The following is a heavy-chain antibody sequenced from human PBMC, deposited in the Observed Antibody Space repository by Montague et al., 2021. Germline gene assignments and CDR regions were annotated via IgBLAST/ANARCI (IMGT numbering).Heavy chain of an antibody. J-gene: IGHJ6*03. CDR1: GGSINSDYY. V-gene: IGHV4-38-2*02. CDR2: VSHGGRT. Sequence: SETLSLTCTVSGGSINSDYYWGWIRQPPGKGLEWMGSVSHGGRTYYNPSLKSRVTISVDTSNNHFSLKLSSVTAADTAMYYCARERDRYYYMDIWGKGTTITVSS. CDR3: ARERDRYYYMDI.